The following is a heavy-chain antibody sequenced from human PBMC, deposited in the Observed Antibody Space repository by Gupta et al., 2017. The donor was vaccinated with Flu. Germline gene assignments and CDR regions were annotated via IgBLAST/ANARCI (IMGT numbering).Heavy chain of an antibody. CDR2: ISSSGNTI. CDR1: GFIFGDYY. Sequence: VQLVESGGGLVKPGGSLRLSCAASGFIFGDYYMSWIRQAPGKGLECLSYISSSGNTIYYADSVKGRFTISRDNAKNTVWLQMNSLRADDTAVYYCARVPAENYDFWTGTLAGGPYFDYWGQGTLVAVSS. J-gene: IGHJ4*02. V-gene: IGHV3-11*01. D-gene: IGHD3-3*01. CDR3: ARVPAENYDFWTGTLAGGPYFDY.